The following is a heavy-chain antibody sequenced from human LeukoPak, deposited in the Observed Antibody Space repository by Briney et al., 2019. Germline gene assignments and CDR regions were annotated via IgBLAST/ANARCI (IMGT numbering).Heavy chain of an antibody. CDR1: GFTFSTYA. V-gene: IGHV3-30*02. CDR2: IQNDGTKK. J-gene: IGHJ3*02. Sequence: GGSLRLSCAASGFTFSTYAMSWVRQAPGKGPEWVTFIQNDGTKKYYADSVRGRFTISRDNSKNTLYLQMNSLRSDDTAVYFCAKDLGIVVVPQTPDIWGQGTMVTVSS. CDR3: AKDLGIVVVPQTPDI. D-gene: IGHD2-2*01.